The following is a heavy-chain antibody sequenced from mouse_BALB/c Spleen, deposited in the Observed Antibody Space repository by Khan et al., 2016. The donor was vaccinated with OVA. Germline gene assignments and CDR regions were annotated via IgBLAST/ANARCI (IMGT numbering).Heavy chain of an antibody. CDR3: ARAYYRYDGYYAMDY. J-gene: IGHJ4*01. V-gene: IGHV2-6-4*01. CDR1: GFSLSRYN. Sequence: QVQLKQSGPGLVAPSQSLSITCTVSGFSLSRYNIHWVRQPPGKGLDWLGMIWGGGGTDYNSTLKSRLGISKDNSKSPVFLKMNSLQTDDTAMYYCARAYYRYDGYYAMDYWSQGTSVTVSS. CDR2: IWGGGGT. D-gene: IGHD2-14*01.